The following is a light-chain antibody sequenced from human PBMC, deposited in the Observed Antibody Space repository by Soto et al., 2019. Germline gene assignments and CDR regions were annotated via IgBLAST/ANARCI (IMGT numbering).Light chain of an antibody. Sequence: QSALTQPPSVSGSPGQSVTISCTGTSSDVGTYNRVSWYQQPPGTAPKLMIYEVSNRPSGVPDRFSGSKSGSSASLAISGLRSEDEADYYCSAWDDSLSGPVFGRGTKLTVL. V-gene: IGLV2-18*01. J-gene: IGLJ3*02. CDR1: SSDVGTYNR. CDR2: EVS. CDR3: SAWDDSLSGPV.